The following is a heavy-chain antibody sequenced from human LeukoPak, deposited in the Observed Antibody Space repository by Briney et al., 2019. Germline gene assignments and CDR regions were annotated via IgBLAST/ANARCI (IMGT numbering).Heavy chain of an antibody. J-gene: IGHJ4*02. CDR3: ARDRSGGYYFDY. CDR2: ISAYNGNT. D-gene: IGHD1-26*01. CDR1: GYTFTSYG. V-gene: IGHV1-18*01. Sequence: ASVKVSCKASGYTFTSYGISWVRQAPGQGLEWMGWISAYNGNTNYAQKLQGRVTITADESTSTAYMELSSLRSEDTAVYYCARDRSGGYYFDYWGQGTLVTVSS.